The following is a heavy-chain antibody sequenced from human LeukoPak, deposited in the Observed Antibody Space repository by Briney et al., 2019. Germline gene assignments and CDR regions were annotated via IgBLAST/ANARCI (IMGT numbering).Heavy chain of an antibody. CDR3: ARGGPRLLDIVVVVAATRCWFDP. CDR2: MNPNSGNT. J-gene: IGHJ5*02. D-gene: IGHD2-15*01. CDR1: GYTFTSYD. Sequence: ASVKVSCKASGYTFTSYDINWVRQATGQGLEWMGWMNPNSGNTGYAQKFQGRVTMTRNTSISTAYMELSSLRSEDTAVYYCARGGPRLLDIVVVVAATRCWFDPWGQGTLVTVSS. V-gene: IGHV1-8*01.